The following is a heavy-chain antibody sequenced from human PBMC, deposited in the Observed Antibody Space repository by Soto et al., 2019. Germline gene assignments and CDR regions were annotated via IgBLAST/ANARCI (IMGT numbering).Heavy chain of an antibody. J-gene: IGHJ4*02. CDR2: INPGGGST. CDR1: GYIFTNYY. Sequence: APVKVSCKASGYIFTNYYIHWVRQATGQGLEWMGIINPGGGSTNYAQKFQGRVTMTRDTSTSTVYMDLSGLRSEDTAMYYCDRVRDYSVSGSYLDFWGQGTLVTVS. D-gene: IGHD3-10*01. CDR3: DRVRDYSVSGSYLDF. V-gene: IGHV1-46*03.